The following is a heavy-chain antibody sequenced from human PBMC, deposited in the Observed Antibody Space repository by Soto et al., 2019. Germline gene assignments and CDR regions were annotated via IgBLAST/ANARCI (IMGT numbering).Heavy chain of an antibody. CDR1: GGTFSSYS. Sequence: GASVKVSCKGSGGTFSSYSISWVRQAPGQGLEWMGGIIPIFGKANYAQKFQGRVTITADESTSTAYMELSSLRSEDTAVYYCARDHYYDSSGYGPNWFDPWGQGTLVTVSS. V-gene: IGHV1-69*13. CDR2: IIPIFGKA. CDR3: ARDHYYDSSGYGPNWFDP. J-gene: IGHJ5*02. D-gene: IGHD3-22*01.